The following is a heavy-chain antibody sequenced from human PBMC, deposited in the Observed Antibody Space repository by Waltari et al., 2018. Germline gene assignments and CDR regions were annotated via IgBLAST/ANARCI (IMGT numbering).Heavy chain of an antibody. J-gene: IGHJ1*01. V-gene: IGHV4-39*07. CDR1: GESMTTAASY. Sequence: QVQLQESGPGLVKPSESLSLTCTVSGESMTTAASYWAWIRQPPGKGLQFIGSIYFSGSSYYGSSLQNRVAISMDTSKNQFSLTMTSLTAADTAIYYCVRRHWEAGYYRDQWGPGTLVTVSS. CDR2: IYFSGSS. D-gene: IGHD3-9*01. CDR3: VRRHWEAGYYRDQ.